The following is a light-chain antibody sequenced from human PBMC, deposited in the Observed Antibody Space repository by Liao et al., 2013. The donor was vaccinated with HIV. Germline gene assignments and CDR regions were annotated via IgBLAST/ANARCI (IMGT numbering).Light chain of an antibody. CDR1: KLEDKF. Sequence: SYELTQSPSVSVSPGQTASITCSGDKLEDKFVCWFQQKPGQSPVLVIYQDSKRPSGIPERFSGSNSGNTATLTISGTQAMDEADYYCQAWHNGGVFGGGTKLTVL. J-gene: IGLJ3*02. CDR2: QDS. V-gene: IGLV3-1*01. CDR3: QAWHNGGV.